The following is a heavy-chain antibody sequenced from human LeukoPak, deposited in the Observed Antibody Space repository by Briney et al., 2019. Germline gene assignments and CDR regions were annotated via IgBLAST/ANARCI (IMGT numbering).Heavy chain of an antibody. D-gene: IGHD5-24*01. Sequence: SGPTLVEPSETLSLTCTVSGGSISSSYWSWIRQPPGKGLEWIGYIYYSGSTNYNPSLKSRVTISVDTSRNQFSLKVTSVTPADTAMYYCARSRDGYTYYFDYWGQGNLVTVSS. J-gene: IGHJ4*02. V-gene: IGHV4-59*01. CDR3: ARSRDGYTYYFDY. CDR2: IYYSGST. CDR1: GGSISSSY.